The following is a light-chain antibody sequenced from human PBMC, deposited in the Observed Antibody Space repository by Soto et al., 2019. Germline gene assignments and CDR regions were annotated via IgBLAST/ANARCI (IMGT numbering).Light chain of an antibody. Sequence: DIQMTQSPSTLSASVVDRVTITCLASQSISSWLAWYQQKPGKAPKLLIYKASSLESGVPSRFSGSGSGTDFTLTINNLQPEDFATYYCQQSHTFPITFGQGTRLEI. CDR2: KAS. CDR3: QQSHTFPIT. J-gene: IGKJ5*01. CDR1: QSISSW. V-gene: IGKV1-5*03.